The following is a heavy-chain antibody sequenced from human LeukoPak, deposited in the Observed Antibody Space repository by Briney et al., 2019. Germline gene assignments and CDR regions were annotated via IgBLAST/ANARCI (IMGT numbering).Heavy chain of an antibody. J-gene: IGHJ4*02. CDR3: ARLVARYYDILTGYSEQDY. D-gene: IGHD3-9*01. CDR1: GGSMSSSNYY. CDR2: IHYSGST. Sequence: SETLSLTCTVSGGSMSSSNYYWGWIRQPPGRGLEWIGSIHYSGSTYYNPSLKSRVTISVDTSKNQFSLKLSSVTAADTAVYYCARLVARYYDILTGYSEQDYWGQGTLVTVSS. V-gene: IGHV4-39*01.